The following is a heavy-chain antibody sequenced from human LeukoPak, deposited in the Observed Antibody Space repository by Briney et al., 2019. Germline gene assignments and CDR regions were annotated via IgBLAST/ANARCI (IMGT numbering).Heavy chain of an antibody. D-gene: IGHD6-6*01. CDR2: ISSSGSSV. Sequence: GGSLRLSCAASGFTFSSHFMNWVRQAPGKGLEWVSSISSSGSSVLYADSLKGRFAISRDNAKNSLYLQMNSLRPEGTAVYYCARERYSRSSHDALDLWGQGTMVTVSS. J-gene: IGHJ3*01. V-gene: IGHV3-21*01. CDR1: GFTFSSHF. CDR3: ARERYSRSSHDALDL.